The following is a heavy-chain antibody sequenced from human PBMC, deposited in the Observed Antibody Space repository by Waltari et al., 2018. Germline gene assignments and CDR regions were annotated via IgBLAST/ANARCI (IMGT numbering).Heavy chain of an antibody. V-gene: IGHV4-39*01. CDR2: MYYSGTT. D-gene: IGHD5-12*01. Sequence: QLLLQESGPGLVTPSETLSLTCTVSGGSINRSSYYWGWVRQSPGKGPEWLGSMYYSGTTYYNPPLECRLTISGDTSKNQFSLRLSSVTAADTAVYYCARHWKRNGYRFDPWGQGTRVTVSS. CDR3: ARHWKRNGYRFDP. J-gene: IGHJ5*02. CDR1: GGSINRSSYY.